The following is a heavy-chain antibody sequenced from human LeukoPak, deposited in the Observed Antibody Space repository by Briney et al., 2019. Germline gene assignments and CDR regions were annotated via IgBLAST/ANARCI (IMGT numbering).Heavy chain of an antibody. J-gene: IGHJ6*03. Sequence: GGSLRLSCTVSGFTVSSNSMSWVRQAPGKGLEWVSFIYSDNTHYSDSVKGRFTISRDNSKNTLYLQMNSLRADDTAVYYCARDDYGPDYNMDGWGKGTTVTVSS. D-gene: IGHD4-17*01. CDR3: ARDDYGPDYNMDG. CDR2: IYSDNT. V-gene: IGHV3-66*03. CDR1: GFTVSSNS.